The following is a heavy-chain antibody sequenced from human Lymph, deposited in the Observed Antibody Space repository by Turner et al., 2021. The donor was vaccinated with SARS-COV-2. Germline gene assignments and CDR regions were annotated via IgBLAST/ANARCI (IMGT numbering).Heavy chain of an antibody. D-gene: IGHD3-9*01. CDR3: ARAAQLTVWFDP. CDR1: GYTFTRYD. V-gene: IGHV1-8*01. Sequence: QLQLVQSGAEVKKPVASVKVSCMASGYTFTRYDINWVRQATGQGLEWMGWMDPNSGNTGYAQKFKGRVTMTRNTSISTAYMELSSLRAEDTAVYYCARAAQLTVWFDPWGQGTLVTVSS. CDR2: MDPNSGNT. J-gene: IGHJ5*02.